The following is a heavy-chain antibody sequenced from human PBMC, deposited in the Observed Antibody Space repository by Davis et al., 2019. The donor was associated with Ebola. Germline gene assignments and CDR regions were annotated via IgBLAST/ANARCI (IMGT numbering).Heavy chain of an antibody. V-gene: IGHV3-30-3*01. CDR2: VSYDGRSK. CDR1: AFTFNNFA. Sequence: GEFLKIPCAASAFTFNNFAMHWVRQAPGKGLEWVAFVSYDGRSKYYADSVKGRFTISRDNSKNTLYLLMNSLRAEDTALYYCAREDKDFDSWGQGTLITVSS. J-gene: IGHJ4*02. CDR3: AREDKDFDS.